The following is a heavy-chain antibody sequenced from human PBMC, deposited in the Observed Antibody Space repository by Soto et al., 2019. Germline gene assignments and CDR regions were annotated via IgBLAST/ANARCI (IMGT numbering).Heavy chain of an antibody. D-gene: IGHD6-19*01. Sequence: GASVKVSCKASGYTFTSYGMSWVRQAPGQGLEWMGWISAYNGNTNYAQKLQGRVTMTTDTSTSTAYIELRSLRSDDTAVYYCAREVMGSGWYNPIPYGMDVWGQGTTVTVSS. CDR3: AREVMGSGWYNPIPYGMDV. CDR2: ISAYNGNT. V-gene: IGHV1-18*01. J-gene: IGHJ6*02. CDR1: GYTFTSYG.